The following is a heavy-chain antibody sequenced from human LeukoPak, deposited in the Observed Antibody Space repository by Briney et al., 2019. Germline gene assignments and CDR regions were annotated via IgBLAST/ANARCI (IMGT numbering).Heavy chain of an antibody. CDR2: ISYAGSNK. CDR1: GFTFSSYA. Sequence: GGSLRLSCAASGFTFSSYAMHWVRQAPGKGLEWVAVISYAGSNKYYADSVKGRFTISRDNSKNTLYLQMNSLRAEDTAVYYCARDPWGYSSSWANDAFDIWGQGTMVTVSS. J-gene: IGHJ3*02. D-gene: IGHD6-13*01. CDR3: ARDPWGYSSSWANDAFDI. V-gene: IGHV3-30*04.